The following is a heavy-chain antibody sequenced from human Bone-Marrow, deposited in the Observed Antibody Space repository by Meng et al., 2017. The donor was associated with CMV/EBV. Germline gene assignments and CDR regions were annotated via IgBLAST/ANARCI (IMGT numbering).Heavy chain of an antibody. CDR1: GFTFSDYY. Sequence: GESLKISCAASGFTFSDYYMNWVRQAPGKGLEWVAHINQDGSEKYYVDSVKGRFAISRDNAKNTLYLQMNSLRGDDTAVYYCTSRPYYYASGSLFDYWGQGTLVAVSS. J-gene: IGHJ4*02. CDR2: INQDGSEK. D-gene: IGHD3-10*01. V-gene: IGHV3-7*01. CDR3: TSRPYYYASGSLFDY.